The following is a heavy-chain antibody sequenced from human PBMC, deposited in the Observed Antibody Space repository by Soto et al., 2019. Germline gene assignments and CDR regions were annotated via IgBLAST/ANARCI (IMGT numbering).Heavy chain of an antibody. Sequence: PGGSLRLSCAASGFTFSSYGMHWVRQAPGKGLEWVAVISYDGSNKYYADSVKGRFTISRDNSKNTLYLQMNSLRAEDTAVYYCAKDSQSSCGGDCYEIDYWGQGTLVTVSS. V-gene: IGHV3-30*18. CDR1: GFTFSSYG. J-gene: IGHJ4*02. CDR2: ISYDGSNK. D-gene: IGHD2-21*02. CDR3: AKDSQSSCGGDCYEIDY.